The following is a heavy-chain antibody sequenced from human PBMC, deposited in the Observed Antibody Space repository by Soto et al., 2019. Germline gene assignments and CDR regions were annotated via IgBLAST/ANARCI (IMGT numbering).Heavy chain of an antibody. Sequence: QVQQQPWGAGLLKPSETLSLTCSVVPGSFSHYFWNWIRQSPGKGREWIGKIKHGGSSNYNPSLRSRVSISLDMSKNQFSLNLSSVTAADTGVYYCARGGSSDWQVALDMWGQGTMVTVSS. J-gene: IGHJ3*02. V-gene: IGHV4-34*01. D-gene: IGHD6-19*01. CDR1: PGSFSHYF. CDR3: ARGGSSDWQVALDM. CDR2: IKHGGSS.